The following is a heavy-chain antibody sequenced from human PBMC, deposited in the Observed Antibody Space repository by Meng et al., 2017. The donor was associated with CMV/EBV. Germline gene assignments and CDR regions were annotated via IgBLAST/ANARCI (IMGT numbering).Heavy chain of an antibody. V-gene: IGHV4-59*01. CDR3: ARAVVVPAAIDY. CDR2: IYYSGST. CDR1: GGSISSYY. J-gene: IGHJ4*02. D-gene: IGHD2-2*01. Sequence: SETLSLTCTVSGGSISSYYWSWIRQPPGKGLEWIGYIYYSGSTNYNPSLKSRVTISVDTSKNQSSLKLSSVTAADTAVYYCARAVVVPAAIDYWGQGTLVTVSS.